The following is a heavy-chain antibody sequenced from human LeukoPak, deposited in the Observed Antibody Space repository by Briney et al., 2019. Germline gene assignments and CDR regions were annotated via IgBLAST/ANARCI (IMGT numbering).Heavy chain of an antibody. Sequence: PGGSLRLSCAASGFTFRNAWMNWVRQAPGKGLEWVGRIKSKTDGGTTDYAAPVKGRFTISRDDSKNTLYLQMNSLKTEDTAVYYCTTAPRGVGATTFDYWGQGTLVTVSS. CDR1: GFTFRNAW. CDR2: IKSKTDGGTT. J-gene: IGHJ4*02. D-gene: IGHD1-26*01. CDR3: TTAPRGVGATTFDY. V-gene: IGHV3-15*07.